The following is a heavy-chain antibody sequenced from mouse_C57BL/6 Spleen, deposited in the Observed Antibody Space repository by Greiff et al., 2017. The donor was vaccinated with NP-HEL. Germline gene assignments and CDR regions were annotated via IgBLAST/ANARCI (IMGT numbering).Heavy chain of an antibody. Sequence: QVQLQQPGTELVKPGASVKLSCKASGYTFTSYWMHWVKQRPGQGLEWIGNINPSNGGTNYNEKFKSKATLTVAKSSSTAYMQLSSLTSEDSAVYDCARRAIYYDYDDYAMDYWGQGTSVTVSS. CDR3: ARRAIYYDYDDYAMDY. V-gene: IGHV1-53*01. J-gene: IGHJ4*01. D-gene: IGHD2-4*01. CDR2: INPSNGGT. CDR1: GYTFTSYW.